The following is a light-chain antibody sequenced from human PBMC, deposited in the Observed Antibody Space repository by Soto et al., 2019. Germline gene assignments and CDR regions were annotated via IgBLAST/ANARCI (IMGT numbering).Light chain of an antibody. V-gene: IGKV1-17*01. CDR2: AAS. J-gene: IGKJ4*01. CDR3: LQHNNYPPELT. Sequence: DIQMTQSPSSLSASVGDRVTITCRASQGIRNDLSWYQQKPGKAPKRLIYAASSLQSGVPSRFSGSRSGTEFTLTISSLQPEDFATYYCLQHNNYPPELTFGGGTKVEIK. CDR1: QGIRND.